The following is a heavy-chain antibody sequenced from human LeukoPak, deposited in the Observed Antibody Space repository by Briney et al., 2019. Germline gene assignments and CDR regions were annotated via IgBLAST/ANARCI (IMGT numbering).Heavy chain of an antibody. D-gene: IGHD6-13*01. CDR1: GFTFSSYG. V-gene: IGHV3-23*01. J-gene: IGHJ5*02. CDR2: ISGSGGST. Sequence: GGSLRLSCAASGFTFSSYGMSWVRQAPGKGLEWVSAISGSGGSTYYADSVKGRFTISRDNSKNTLYLQMNSLRAEDTAVYYCAKDRSSSWGWNWFDPWGQGTLVTVSS. CDR3: AKDRSSSWGWNWFDP.